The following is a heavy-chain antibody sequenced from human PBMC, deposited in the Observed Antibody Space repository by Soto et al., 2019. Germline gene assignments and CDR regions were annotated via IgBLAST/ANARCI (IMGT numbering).Heavy chain of an antibody. CDR1: GYTFSSYA. J-gene: IGHJ4*02. CDR2: IHAGNGNT. CDR3: ARGVAFLDY. V-gene: IGHV1-3*01. Sequence: GASVKVSCKASGYTFSSYAIHWVRQAPGQGLEWMGWIHAGNGNTKYSQSFQGRVTISRDTSATTAYMELNSLRSEDTAVYYCARGVAFLDYWGQGTLVTVPQ. D-gene: IGHD2-15*01.